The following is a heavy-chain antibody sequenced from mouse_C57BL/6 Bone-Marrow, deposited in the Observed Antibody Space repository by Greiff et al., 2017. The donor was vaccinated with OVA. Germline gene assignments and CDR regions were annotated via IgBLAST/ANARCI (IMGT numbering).Heavy chain of an antibody. Sequence: VQLQQPGAELVKPGASVKMSCKASGYTFTSYWITWVKQRPGQGLEWIGDIYPGSGSTNYNEKFKSKATLTVDTSSSTAYMQLSSLTSEDSAVYYCARGGLYGSSPYFDVWGTGTTVTVSS. CDR3: ARGGLYGSSPYFDV. D-gene: IGHD1-1*01. J-gene: IGHJ1*03. V-gene: IGHV1-55*01. CDR1: GYTFTSYW. CDR2: IYPGSGST.